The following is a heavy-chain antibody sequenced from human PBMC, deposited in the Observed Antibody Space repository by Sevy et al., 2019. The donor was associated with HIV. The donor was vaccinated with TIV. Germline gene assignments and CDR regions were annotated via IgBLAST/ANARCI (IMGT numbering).Heavy chain of an antibody. Sequence: SETLSLTCTVSGGSISSYYWSWIRQPPGKGLEWIGYIYYSGSTNYNPSLKSRVTISVDTSKSQFALKLSSVTAADTAVYYCARERQLVLDYWGQGTLVTVSS. V-gene: IGHV4-59*01. CDR2: IYYSGST. CDR3: ARERQLVLDY. D-gene: IGHD6-13*01. CDR1: GGSISSYY. J-gene: IGHJ4*02.